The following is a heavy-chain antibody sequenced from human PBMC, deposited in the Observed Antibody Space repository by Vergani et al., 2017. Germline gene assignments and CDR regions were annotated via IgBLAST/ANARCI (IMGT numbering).Heavy chain of an antibody. J-gene: IGHJ4*02. CDR1: GGSIRTSTYY. Sequence: QLQLQESGPRLVKPAETLSLTCTVSGGSIRTSTYYWGWIRQPPGKGLEWIGSLYYRGSTFYNPSLKSRVTISEDTSKNQFSLKLSSVTAADTAVYYCARHSVPVVPAALLFDFWGQGTLLTVSS. V-gene: IGHV4-39*01. CDR3: ARHSVPVVPAALLFDF. CDR2: LYYRGST. D-gene: IGHD2-2*02.